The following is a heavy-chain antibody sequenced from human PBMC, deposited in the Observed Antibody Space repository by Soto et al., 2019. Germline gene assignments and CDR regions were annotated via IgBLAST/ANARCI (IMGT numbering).Heavy chain of an antibody. CDR2: IYYSGST. Sequence: QVQLQESGPGLVKPSQTLSLTCTVSGGSISSGGYYWSWIRQHPGKGLEWIGYIYYSGSTYYNPSLNSRVTISVDTSKNHFSLKLSSVTAADTAVYYCARYSSKLCIDYWGQGTLVTVSS. V-gene: IGHV4-31*03. CDR3: ARYSSKLCIDY. J-gene: IGHJ4*02. CDR1: GGSISSGGYY. D-gene: IGHD6-13*01.